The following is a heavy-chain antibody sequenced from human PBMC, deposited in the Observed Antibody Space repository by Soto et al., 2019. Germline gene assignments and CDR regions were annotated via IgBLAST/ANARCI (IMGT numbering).Heavy chain of an antibody. Sequence: PGGSLRLSCAASGFTCSSYAMSWVRQAPGKGLEWVSAISGSGGSTYYADSVKGRFTISRDNSKNTLYLQMNSLRAEDTAVYYCAKEVAVTPDYYYYYMDVWGKGTTVTVSS. D-gene: IGHD4-4*01. CDR2: ISGSGGST. CDR1: GFTCSSYA. J-gene: IGHJ6*03. CDR3: AKEVAVTPDYYYYYMDV. V-gene: IGHV3-23*01.